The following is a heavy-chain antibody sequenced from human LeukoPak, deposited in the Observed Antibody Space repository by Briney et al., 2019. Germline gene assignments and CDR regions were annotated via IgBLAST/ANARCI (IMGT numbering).Heavy chain of an antibody. CDR1: GGSISSGDYY. J-gene: IGHJ4*02. CDR3: AKDGPLVGPYYFDY. CDR2: IYYSGST. V-gene: IGHV4-30-4*01. D-gene: IGHD1-26*01. Sequence: PSETLSLTCTVSGGSISSGDYYWSWIRQPPGKGLEWIGYIYYSGSTYYNPSLKSRVTISVDTSKNQFSLKLSSVTAADTAVYYCAKDGPLVGPYYFDYWGQGTLVTVSS.